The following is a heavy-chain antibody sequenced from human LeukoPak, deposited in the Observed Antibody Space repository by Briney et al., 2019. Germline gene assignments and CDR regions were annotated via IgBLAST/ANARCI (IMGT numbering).Heavy chain of an antibody. CDR2: ISHSGSS. CDR1: GYSISSGYF. J-gene: IGHJ4*02. V-gene: IGHV4-38-2*02. CDR3: ARDGYYYDGSFEY. D-gene: IGHD3-22*01. Sequence: PSETLSLTCAVSGYSISSGYFWAWIRQPPGKGLEWIGSISHSGSSYPKPSLKSRVIISVDTSNNQFSLKLPSVTAADTATYYCARDGYYYDGSFEYWGQGIRVAVPS.